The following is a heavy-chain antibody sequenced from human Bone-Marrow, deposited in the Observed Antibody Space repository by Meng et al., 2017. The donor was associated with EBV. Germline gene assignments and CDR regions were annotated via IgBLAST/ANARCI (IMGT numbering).Heavy chain of an antibody. J-gene: IGHJ4*02. CDR1: GDTLTNYG. Sequence: QGQGVQLGDEVKRTGSSVRVSCRASGDTLTNYGISWVRQAPGQGLEWMGGIIPVSGTTNYAQKFQDRLTITADESTNTAYMDLSSLGFEDTAMYYCAAPKYCSGTSCYEVFDFWGQGSLVTVSS. CDR2: IIPVSGTT. CDR3: AAPKYCSGTSCYEVFDF. D-gene: IGHD2-2*01. V-gene: IGHV1-69*01.